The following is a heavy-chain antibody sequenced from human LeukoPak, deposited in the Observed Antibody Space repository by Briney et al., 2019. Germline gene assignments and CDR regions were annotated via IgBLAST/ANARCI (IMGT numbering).Heavy chain of an antibody. Sequence: SETLSLTCTVSGASISGTSYYWTWTRHHPGEGLEWLGFIHFSGTIYYNPSLSRRLIISADTSKNQMSLKLSSVTAADTAVYYCAAGGDTAKGGKYWGQGTQVAVSS. V-gene: IGHV4-31*03. J-gene: IGHJ4*02. CDR1: GASISGTSYY. CDR3: AAGGDTAKGGKY. D-gene: IGHD5-18*01. CDR2: IHFSGTI.